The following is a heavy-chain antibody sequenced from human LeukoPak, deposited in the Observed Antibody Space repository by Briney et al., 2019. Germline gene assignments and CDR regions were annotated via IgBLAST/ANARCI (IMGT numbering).Heavy chain of an antibody. J-gene: IGHJ4*02. V-gene: IGHV1-46*01. Sequence: GASVKVSCKASGYTFTSYHMHWVRQAPGQGLEWMGIINPSDGVTVYAQKFQGRDTMTRDTSTSTVYMDLNSLKSEDMAVYYCARERSGGHFDFWGQGTLVTVSS. CDR3: ARERSGGHFDF. CDR1: GYTFTSYH. CDR2: INPSDGVT. D-gene: IGHD2-15*01.